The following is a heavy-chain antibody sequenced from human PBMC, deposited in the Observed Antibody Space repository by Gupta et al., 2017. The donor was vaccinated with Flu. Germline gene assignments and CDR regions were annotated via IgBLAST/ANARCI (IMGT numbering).Heavy chain of an antibody. CDR3: ARGSLLKHIVVVTAMLDPFLVVWFDP. V-gene: IGHV4-34*01. CDR2: INHSGST. Sequence: ETLSLTCAVYGGSFSGYYWSWIRQPPGKGLEWIGEINHSGSTNYNPSLKSRVTISVDTSKNQFSLKLSSVTAADTAVYYCARGSLLKHIVVVTAMLDPFLVVWFDPWGQGTLVTVSS. CDR1: GGSFSGYY. J-gene: IGHJ5*02. D-gene: IGHD2-21*02.